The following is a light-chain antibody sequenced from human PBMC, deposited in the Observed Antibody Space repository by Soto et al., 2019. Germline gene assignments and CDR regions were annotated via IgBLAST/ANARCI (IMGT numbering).Light chain of an antibody. Sequence: EIVMTQSPATLSVSPGERATLSCRASRSVSSNLAWYQLKPGQAPRLLIYGASTRATGIPARFSGSGSGTEFTLTISSLQSEDFAVYYCQQYNNWPRTFGQGSKVDI. J-gene: IGKJ1*01. CDR2: GAS. V-gene: IGKV3-15*01. CDR1: RSVSSN. CDR3: QQYNNWPRT.